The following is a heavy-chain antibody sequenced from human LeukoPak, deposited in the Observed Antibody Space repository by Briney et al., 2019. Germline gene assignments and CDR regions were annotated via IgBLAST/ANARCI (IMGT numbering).Heavy chain of an antibody. Sequence: SVKVSCKASGGTFSSYAISWVRQAPGQGLEWMGGIIPIFGTANYAQKFQGRVTITADESTSTAYMELSSLRSEDTAVDYCARPLSSGYYFLGAFDIWGQGTMVTVSS. CDR3: ARPLSSGYYFLGAFDI. J-gene: IGHJ3*02. V-gene: IGHV1-69*13. CDR1: GGTFSSYA. CDR2: IIPIFGTA. D-gene: IGHD3-22*01.